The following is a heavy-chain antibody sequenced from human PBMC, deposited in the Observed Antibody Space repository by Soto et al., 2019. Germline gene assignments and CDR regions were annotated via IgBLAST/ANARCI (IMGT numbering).Heavy chain of an antibody. Sequence: QVQLVESGGGVVQPGRSLRLSCAASGFTFSSYGLHWVRQAPGKGLEWVAVTWYDGSNKYYADSVKGRFTISRDTSKNTLYLQLTSLRAEDTAVYYCARDSLTTGDCWGQGTLVTVSS. D-gene: IGHD4-17*01. CDR1: GFTFSSYG. J-gene: IGHJ4*02. CDR3: ARDSLTTGDC. V-gene: IGHV3-33*01. CDR2: TWYDGSNK.